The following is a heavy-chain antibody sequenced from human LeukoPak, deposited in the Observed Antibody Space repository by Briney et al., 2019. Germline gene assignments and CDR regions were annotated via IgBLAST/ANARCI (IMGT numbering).Heavy chain of an antibody. Sequence: PSETLSLTCTVSGGSISSYYWYWIRQPPGKGLEWIGYIYYSGSTNYNPSLESRVTISVDTSKNQFSLKLSSVTAAGTAVYYCARGGPTVTAYSSFDYWGPGTLVTVSS. CDR3: ARGGPTVTAYSSFDY. CDR1: GGSISSYY. CDR2: IYYSGST. D-gene: IGHD2-21*02. V-gene: IGHV4-59*01. J-gene: IGHJ4*02.